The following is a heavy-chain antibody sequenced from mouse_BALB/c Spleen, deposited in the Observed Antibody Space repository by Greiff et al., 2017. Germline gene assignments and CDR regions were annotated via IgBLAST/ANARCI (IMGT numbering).Heavy chain of an antibody. CDR3: ARELRGWFAY. V-gene: IGHV5-4*02. Sequence: EVKLMESGGGLVKPGGSLKLSCAASGFTFSDYYMYWVRQTPEKRLEWVATISDGGSYTYYPDSVKGRFTISRDNAKNNLYLQMSRLKSEDTAMYYCARELRGWFAYWGQGTLVTVSA. CDR2: ISDGGSYT. J-gene: IGHJ3*01. D-gene: IGHD1-1*01. CDR1: GFTFSDYY.